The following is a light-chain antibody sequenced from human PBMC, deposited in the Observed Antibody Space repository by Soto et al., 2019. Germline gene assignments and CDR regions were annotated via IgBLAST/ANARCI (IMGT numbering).Light chain of an antibody. CDR3: QQLNNWPLT. CDR2: DAS. Sequence: EIVLTQSPATRSLSPGERATLSCRASQSVRSDLAWYQQKPGQAPRLLIYDASRRATGIPARFSGSGSGTDFTLTISSLEPEDCAVYYCQQLNNWPLTFGGGTKVEIK. V-gene: IGKV3-11*01. CDR1: QSVRSD. J-gene: IGKJ4*01.